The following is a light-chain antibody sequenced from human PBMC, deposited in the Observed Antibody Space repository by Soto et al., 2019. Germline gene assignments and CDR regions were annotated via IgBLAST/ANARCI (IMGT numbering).Light chain of an antibody. CDR3: QQYNSYSWT. J-gene: IGKJ1*01. CDR2: KAS. CDR1: QSISSW. V-gene: IGKV1-5*03. Sequence: DTPMTQSPSTLSASVGDRVTITCRASQSISSWLAWYQQNPGKAPKLLIYKASSLESGVPSRFIGSGSGTEFTLTISSLQPDDFATYYCQQYNSYSWTFGQGTKVEIK.